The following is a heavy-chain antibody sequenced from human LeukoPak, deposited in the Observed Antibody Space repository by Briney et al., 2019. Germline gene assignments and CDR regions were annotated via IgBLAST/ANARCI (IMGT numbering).Heavy chain of an antibody. J-gene: IGHJ4*02. D-gene: IGHD3-22*01. CDR1: GYTFTGYY. V-gene: IGHV1-2*02. Sequence: ASVKVSCKASGYTFTGYYLHWVRQAPGQGLEWMGWINPYNGGTNFAQRFQGRVIMTRDTSISTTYMELGRLRSDDTAVYYCARNYDSSGYYYGDFDLWGQGTLVTVSS. CDR3: ARNYDSSGYYYGDFDL. CDR2: INPYNGGT.